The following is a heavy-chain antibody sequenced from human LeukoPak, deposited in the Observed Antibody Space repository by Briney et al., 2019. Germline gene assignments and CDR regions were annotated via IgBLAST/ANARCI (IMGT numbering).Heavy chain of an antibody. V-gene: IGHV1-2*02. CDR2: INPNSGGT. CDR1: GYTFTGYY. J-gene: IGHJ4*02. D-gene: IGHD3-3*01. Sequence: GASVKVSCKASGYTFTGYYMHWVQQAPGQGLEWTGWINPNSGGTNYAQKFQGRVTMTRDTSISTAYMELSRLRSDDTAVYYCARAFGGGAEWLYNSYYFDYWGQGTLVTVSS. CDR3: ARAFGGGAEWLYNSYYFDY.